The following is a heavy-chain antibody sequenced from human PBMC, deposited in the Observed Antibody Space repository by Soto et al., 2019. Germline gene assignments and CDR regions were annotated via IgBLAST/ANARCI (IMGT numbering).Heavy chain of an antibody. D-gene: IGHD6-19*01. CDR3: AREKKIMSVAFDY. CDR2: ISGNNGNT. V-gene: IGHV1-18*01. J-gene: IGHJ4*02. Sequence: QVQLVQSGAEVKKPGASVKVSCKAYGYTFTSYGIGWVRQAPGQGLEWMGWISGNNGNTKYIEKHQGRLTMTTDTTTSTAYMELKSLRSDDTAVYYCAREKKIMSVAFDYWGQGTLVAVSS. CDR1: GYTFTSYG.